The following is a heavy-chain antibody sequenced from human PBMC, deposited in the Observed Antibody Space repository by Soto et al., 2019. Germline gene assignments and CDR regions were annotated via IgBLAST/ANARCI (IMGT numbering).Heavy chain of an antibody. J-gene: IGHJ4*02. CDR1: GGSFSGYY. D-gene: IGHD3-10*01. Sequence: SETLSLTCAVYGGSFSGYYWSWIRQPPGKGLEWIGEINHSGSTNYNPSLKSRVPISVDTSKNQFSLKLSSVTAADTAVYYCARVVGSGSYYSRAFDYWGQGTLVTVSS. V-gene: IGHV4-34*01. CDR3: ARVVGSGSYYSRAFDY. CDR2: INHSGST.